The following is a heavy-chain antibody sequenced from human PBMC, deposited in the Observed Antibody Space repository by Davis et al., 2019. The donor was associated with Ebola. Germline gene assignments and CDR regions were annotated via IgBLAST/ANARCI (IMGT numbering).Heavy chain of an antibody. CDR1: GYTFRNSA. CDR3: TTPGGQDSGYDVFDI. J-gene: IGHJ3*02. D-gene: IGHD5-12*01. V-gene: IGHV1-18*01. Sequence: AASVKVSCKASGYTFRNSAISWVRQAPGQGLEWMGWISAYNGNTNYAQILQGRVTMTTDTSTGTAYMDLSSLRSEDTALYYCTTPGGQDSGYDVFDIWGQGTMVTVSS. CDR2: ISAYNGNT.